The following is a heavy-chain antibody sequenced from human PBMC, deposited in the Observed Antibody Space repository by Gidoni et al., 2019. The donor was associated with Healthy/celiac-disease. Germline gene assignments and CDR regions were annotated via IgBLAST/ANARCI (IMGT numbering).Heavy chain of an antibody. CDR1: GFTLGDYA. V-gene: IGHV3-49*03. J-gene: IGHJ4*02. CDR2: IRSKAYGGTT. Sequence: EVQLVESGGGLVQPGRSLRLSCTASGFTLGDYAMSWFRQAPGKGLEWVGFIRSKAYGGTTEYAASVKGRFTISRDDYKSIAYLQMNSLKTEDTAVYYCTRDGDYAGYWGQGTLVTVSS. D-gene: IGHD4-17*01. CDR3: TRDGDYAGY.